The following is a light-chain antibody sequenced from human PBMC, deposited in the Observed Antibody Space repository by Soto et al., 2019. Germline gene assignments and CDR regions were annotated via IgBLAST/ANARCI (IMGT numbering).Light chain of an antibody. J-gene: IGKJ1*01. Sequence: EIVMTQYPATLSVSPGERDTLSCRASQSVSSNLAWYQQKPGQAPRLLIYAASIRATGIPDRFSGSGSGTEFTLTISGLQSEDFAVYYCQQYNNWPPWTVGQGTKVEIK. CDR3: QQYNNWPPWT. V-gene: IGKV3-15*01. CDR2: AAS. CDR1: QSVSSN.